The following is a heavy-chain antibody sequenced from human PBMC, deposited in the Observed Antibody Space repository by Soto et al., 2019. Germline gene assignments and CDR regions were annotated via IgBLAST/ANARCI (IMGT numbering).Heavy chain of an antibody. V-gene: IGHV1-69*01. D-gene: IGHD1-26*01. CDR1: GGTFSSYA. J-gene: IGHJ4*02. Sequence: QVQLVQSGAEVKKPGSSVKVSCKASGGTFSSYAISWLRQAPGQGLEWMGAVIPILGQTYYAQNLQGRVTISADESTRTAYMELSCLRSEDTAVYFCARVGGVGAPPGADYWGQGTLVTVSS. CDR3: ARVGGVGAPPGADY. CDR2: VIPILGQT.